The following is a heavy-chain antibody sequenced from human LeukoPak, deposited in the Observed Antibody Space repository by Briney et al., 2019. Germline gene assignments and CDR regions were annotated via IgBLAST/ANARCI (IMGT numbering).Heavy chain of an antibody. Sequence: PSETLSLTCTVSGASISSSTYYWGWIRQPPGKGLEWIGSIYYSGSTYYNPSLKSRVTISVDTSKNQFSLKLSSVTAADTAVYYCARAVTTHHWFDPWGQGTLVTVSS. CDR2: IYYSGST. V-gene: IGHV4-39*07. CDR1: GASISSSTYY. D-gene: IGHD4-17*01. CDR3: ARAVTTHHWFDP. J-gene: IGHJ5*02.